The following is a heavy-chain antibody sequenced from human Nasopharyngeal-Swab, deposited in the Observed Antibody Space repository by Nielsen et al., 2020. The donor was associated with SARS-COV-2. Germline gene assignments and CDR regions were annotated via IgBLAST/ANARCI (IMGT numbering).Heavy chain of an antibody. CDR3: VRDGYTTGRNDAFDI. D-gene: IGHD1-1*01. J-gene: IGHJ3*02. Sequence: GESLKISCAASGFSFSTYTMNWVRQAPGKGLEWLSSISSDSGSKYHADSVKGRLTISRDNAKNSLYLEMNSLRAEDTAVYYCVRDGYTTGRNDAFDIWGQGTMVTVSS. CDR1: GFSFSTYT. V-gene: IGHV3-21*01. CDR2: ISSDSGSK.